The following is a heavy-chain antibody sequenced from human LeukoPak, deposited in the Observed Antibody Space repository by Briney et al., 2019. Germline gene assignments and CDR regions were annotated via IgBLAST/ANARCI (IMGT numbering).Heavy chain of an antibody. D-gene: IGHD3-10*01. CDR1: GGSISSGGYY. CDR3: ARDRYYGSGSYRLRAFDI. Sequence: SQTLPLTCTVSGGSISSGGYYWSWIRQHPGKGLEWIGYIYYSGSTYYNPSLKSRVTISVDTSKNQFSLKLSSVTAADTAVYYCARDRYYGSGSYRLRAFDIWGQGTMVTVSS. V-gene: IGHV4-31*03. J-gene: IGHJ3*02. CDR2: IYYSGST.